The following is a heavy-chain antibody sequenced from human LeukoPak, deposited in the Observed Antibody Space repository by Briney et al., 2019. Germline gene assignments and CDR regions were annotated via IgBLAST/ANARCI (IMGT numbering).Heavy chain of an antibody. V-gene: IGHV3-33*01. CDR2: IWSDGSNR. J-gene: IGHJ3*02. CDR3: ARYWDPRVRTFDI. CDR1: GFTFSYYG. D-gene: IGHD1-1*01. Sequence: GGSLRLSCAASGFTFSYYGMHWVRQAPGKGLEWVAVIWSDGSNRYYADSVKGRFTISGDNSKNTVYLQVNSLRAEDTALYYCARYWDPRVRTFDIWGQGTVVTVSS.